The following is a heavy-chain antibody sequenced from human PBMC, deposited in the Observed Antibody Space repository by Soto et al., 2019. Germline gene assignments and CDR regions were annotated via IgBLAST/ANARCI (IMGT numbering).Heavy chain of an antibody. D-gene: IGHD3-10*01. V-gene: IGHV4-31*03. CDR2: NYYSGIT. CDR1: GGSISSGGYY. J-gene: IGHJ5*02. Sequence: SETLSLTCTVSGGSISSGGYYWTWIRQHPGKGLECIGYNYYSGITYYNPSLKSRVTISLDTSKNQFSLKLSSVTAADTAVYYCARDMFIYDSRTYHNPVNLFDPWGQGILVTVSS. CDR3: ARDMFIYDSRTYHNPVNLFDP.